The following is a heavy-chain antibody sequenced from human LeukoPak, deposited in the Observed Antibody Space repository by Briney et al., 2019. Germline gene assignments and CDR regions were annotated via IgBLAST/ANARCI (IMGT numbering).Heavy chain of an antibody. CDR3: ARASGPFDY. D-gene: IGHD3-10*01. V-gene: IGHV3-33*01. Sequence: GGSLRLSCAASGFTFSVYGMHWVRQAPGKGLEWVGVIWNDGSNKYYADSVKGRFTISRDNSKNTLYLQMNGLRAEDTAVYSCARASGPFDYWGQGTLVTVSS. CDR1: GFTFSVYG. CDR2: IWNDGSNK. J-gene: IGHJ4*02.